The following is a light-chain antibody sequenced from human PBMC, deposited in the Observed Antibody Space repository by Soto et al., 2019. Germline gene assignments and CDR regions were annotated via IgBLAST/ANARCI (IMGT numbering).Light chain of an antibody. Sequence: EIVRTQSPATLSVSPGERATLSCRASQSVSSKLAWYQQKPGQAPRLLIYGASTRATGIPARFSGSGSGTEFTLTISSLQSEDFAVYYCQQYSNWPPWTFGQGTKVDIK. J-gene: IGKJ1*01. CDR1: QSVSSK. V-gene: IGKV3-15*01. CDR2: GAS. CDR3: QQYSNWPPWT.